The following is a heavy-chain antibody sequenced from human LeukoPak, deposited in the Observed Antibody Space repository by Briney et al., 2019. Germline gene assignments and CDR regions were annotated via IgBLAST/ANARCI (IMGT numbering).Heavy chain of an antibody. Sequence: ASVKVSCTASGYTFTGYYMHWVRQAPGQGLEWMGWINPNSGGTNYAQKFQGRVTMTRDTSISTAYMELSRLRSDDTAVYYCARAEDYGDYWFDPWGQGTLVTVSS. CDR1: GYTFTGYY. CDR2: INPNSGGT. V-gene: IGHV1-2*02. CDR3: ARAEDYGDYWFDP. D-gene: IGHD4-17*01. J-gene: IGHJ5*02.